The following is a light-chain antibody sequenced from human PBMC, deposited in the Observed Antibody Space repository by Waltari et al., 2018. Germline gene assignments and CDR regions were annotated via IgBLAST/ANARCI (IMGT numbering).Light chain of an antibody. V-gene: IGKV1-39*01. CDR2: AAS. CDR3: QQTFSTQTT. CDR1: QTISSY. Sequence: DIQMTQSPSSLPASVGDRVTITCRASQTISSYLNWYQQKPGKAPKFLIYAASSLRSGVLSRFSGSRSGTEFTLTISSLQPEDFATYYCQQTFSTQTTFGQGTRLELK. J-gene: IGKJ5*01.